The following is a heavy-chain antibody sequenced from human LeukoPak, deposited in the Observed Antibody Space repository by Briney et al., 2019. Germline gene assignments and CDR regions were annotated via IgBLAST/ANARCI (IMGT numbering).Heavy chain of an antibody. V-gene: IGHV1-69*04. CDR2: IIPILGIA. J-gene: IGHJ6*02. D-gene: IGHD6-13*01. CDR1: GGTFSSYA. CDR3: ASGAAAGTTNPYYYYYYGMDV. Sequence: SAKVSCKASGGTFSSYAISWVRQAPGQGLEWMGRIIPILGIANYAQKFQGRVTITADKSTSTAYMELRSLRSDDTAVYYCASGAAAGTTNPYYYYYYGMDVWGQGTTVTVSS.